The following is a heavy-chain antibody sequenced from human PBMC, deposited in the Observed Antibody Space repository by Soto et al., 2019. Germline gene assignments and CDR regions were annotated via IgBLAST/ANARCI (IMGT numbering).Heavy chain of an antibody. V-gene: IGHV1-69*02. D-gene: IGHD3-9*01. CDR3: AKTYYDILTGPYYYYGMDV. J-gene: IGHJ6*02. CDR1: GGTFSSYT. CDR2: IIPILGIA. Sequence: QVPLVQSGAEVKKPGSSVKVSCKASGGTFSSYTISWVRQAPGQGLEWMGRIIPILGIANYAQKFQGRVTITADNSTSTAYMELSSLRSEDTAVYYCAKTYYDILTGPYYYYGMDVWGQGTTVTVS.